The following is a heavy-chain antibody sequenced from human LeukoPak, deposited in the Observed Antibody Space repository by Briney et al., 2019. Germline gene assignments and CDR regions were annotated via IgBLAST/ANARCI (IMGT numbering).Heavy chain of an antibody. Sequence: GGTLRLSCAASGFTFSSYGMSWVRQAPGKGLEWVSGLSVSGDRTYYANSVKGRFTISRDNAKNSLYLQMNSLRAEDTAVYYCARGGGRYYYDSSGYLGYWGQGTLVTVSS. CDR2: LSVSGDRT. CDR3: ARGGGRYYYDSSGYLGY. D-gene: IGHD3-22*01. J-gene: IGHJ4*02. CDR1: GFTFSSYG. V-gene: IGHV3-23*01.